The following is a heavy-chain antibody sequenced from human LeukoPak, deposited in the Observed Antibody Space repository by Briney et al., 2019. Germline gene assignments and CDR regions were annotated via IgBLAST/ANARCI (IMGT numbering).Heavy chain of an antibody. J-gene: IGHJ6*02. CDR1: GFTFSDHY. D-gene: IGHD3-22*01. CDR2: IRKKTKSYTT. V-gene: IGHV3-72*01. CDR3: ARDPSYDSRGYYGMDV. Sequence: GGSLRLSCAASGFTFSDHYMDWVRRAPGKGREWVGRIRKKTKSYTTEYAASVKGRFTISRDDSKNSLYLQMNSLKTEDTAVYYCARDPSYDSRGYYGMDVWGQGTTVIVSS.